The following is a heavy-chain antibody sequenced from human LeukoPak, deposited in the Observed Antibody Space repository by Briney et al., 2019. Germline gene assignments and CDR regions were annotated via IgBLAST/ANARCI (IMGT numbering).Heavy chain of an antibody. CDR3: ARDRNGWDSFDY. Sequence: SETLSLTCTASGGSISSYYWSWIRQPPGRGLEWIGYIYYSGSTNYNPSLKSRVTISVDTSKNQFSLKLSSVTAADTAVYYCARDRNGWDSFDYWGQGTLVTVSS. D-gene: IGHD6-19*01. CDR2: IYYSGST. CDR1: GGSISSYY. J-gene: IGHJ4*02. V-gene: IGHV4-59*01.